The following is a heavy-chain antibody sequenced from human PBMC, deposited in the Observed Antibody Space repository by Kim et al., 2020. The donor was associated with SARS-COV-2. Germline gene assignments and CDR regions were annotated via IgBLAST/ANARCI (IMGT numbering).Heavy chain of an antibody. V-gene: IGHV4-31*02. Sequence: KSRVTISVDTSKNQFSLKLSSVTAADTAVYYCARQSPGKYYDSSGYEFDYWGQGTLVTVSS. CDR3: ARQSPGKYYDSSGYEFDY. J-gene: IGHJ4*02. D-gene: IGHD3-22*01.